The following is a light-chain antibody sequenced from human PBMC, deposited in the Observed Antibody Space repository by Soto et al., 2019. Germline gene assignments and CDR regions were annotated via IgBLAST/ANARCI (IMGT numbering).Light chain of an antibody. CDR3: SSHTSISTRV. V-gene: IGLV2-14*01. Sequence: QSALTQPASVSGSPGQSITISCTGTSSDVGSYNYVSWYQQHPGKAPKLMIYEVSNRPSGVSNRFSGSKSGNTASLTISGLQAEDEANYYCSSHTSISTRVFGGGTKLTLL. CDR2: EVS. J-gene: IGLJ3*02. CDR1: SSDVGSYNY.